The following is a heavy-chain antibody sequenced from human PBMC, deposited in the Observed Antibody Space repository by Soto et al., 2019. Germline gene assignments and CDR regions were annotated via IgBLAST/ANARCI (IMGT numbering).Heavy chain of an antibody. V-gene: IGHV1-8*01. D-gene: IGHD6-13*01. Sequence: QVQLVQSGAEVKRPGASVKVSCRAYGYTFIDFDINWVRQAPGQGREWMGWMNPNTGNTAYAQKFQGRLTLTRDTSISAAYMDLSSLTSDDTAVYYCARGFSSYSDFWAQGTLVTVSS. CDR2: MNPNTGNT. CDR3: ARGFSSYSDF. J-gene: IGHJ4*02. CDR1: GYTFIDFD.